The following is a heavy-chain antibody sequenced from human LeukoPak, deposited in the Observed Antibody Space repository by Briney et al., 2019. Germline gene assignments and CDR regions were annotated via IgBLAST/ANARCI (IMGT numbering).Heavy chain of an antibody. CDR2: IRTIGTNT. V-gene: IGHV3-48*04. J-gene: IGHJ4*02. CDR1: GFTLSSFS. CDR3: ARMNYVSSGWGAPFDY. D-gene: IGHD1-7*01. Sequence: AGGSLRLSCAASGFTLSSFSMNWVRQAPGKGLGWVSYIRTIGTNTDYTGSVKGRFTISRDNAKNSLYLQRHSLRAEDTAVYYCARMNYVSSGWGAPFDYWGQGTLVTVSS.